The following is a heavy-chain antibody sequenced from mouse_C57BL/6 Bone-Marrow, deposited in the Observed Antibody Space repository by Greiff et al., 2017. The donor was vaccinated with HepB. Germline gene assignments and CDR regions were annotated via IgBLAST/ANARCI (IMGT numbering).Heavy chain of an antibody. J-gene: IGHJ1*03. CDR3: ARGYYGSSPYWYFDV. D-gene: IGHD1-1*01. V-gene: IGHV5-17*01. Sequence: LVESGGGLVKPGGSLKLSCAASGFTFSDYGMHWVRQAPEKGLEWVAYISSGSSTIYYADTVKGRFTISRDNAKNTLFLQMTSLRSEDTAMYYCARGYYGSSPYWYFDVWGTGTTVTVSS. CDR2: ISSGSSTI. CDR1: GFTFSDYG.